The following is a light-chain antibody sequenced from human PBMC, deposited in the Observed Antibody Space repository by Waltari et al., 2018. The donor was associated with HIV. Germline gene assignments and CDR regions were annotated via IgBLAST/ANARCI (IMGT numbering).Light chain of an antibody. CDR2: EVT. J-gene: IGLJ2*01. CDR1: SSDVGAYNY. Sequence: QSALTQPASVSGSPGQSITISCTGASSDVGAYNYVSWYQQHPGRAPELMIYEVTNRPSGVSNRFSGSKSGNTASLTISGLQAEDEADYYCSSYTSSSTLMLFGGGTKLTVL. V-gene: IGLV2-14*01. CDR3: SSYTSSSTLML.